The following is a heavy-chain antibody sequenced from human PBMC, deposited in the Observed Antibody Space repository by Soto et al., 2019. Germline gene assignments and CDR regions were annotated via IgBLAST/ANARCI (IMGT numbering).Heavy chain of an antibody. D-gene: IGHD2-15*01. CDR2: ISFDGKNE. J-gene: IGHJ4*02. Sequence: QVQLVESGGGVVQPGRSLRLSCAASGFTFSSHTMHWVRQAPGKGLEWMAVISFDGKNEYYADSVKGRFTISRDNSKNTLFLQMNRLRAEDTAVFYCARDAAHNSDYFDYWGQGNLVTVSS. V-gene: IGHV3-30*04. CDR3: ARDAAHNSDYFDY. CDR1: GFTFSSHT.